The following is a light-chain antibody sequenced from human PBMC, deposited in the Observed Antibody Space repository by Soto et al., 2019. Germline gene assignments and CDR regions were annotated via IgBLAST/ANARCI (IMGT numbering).Light chain of an antibody. CDR1: HRVSSY. Sequence: IVLTQSPATLSVSPGERATISCRASHRVSSYLAWYQQKPGKAARLLIYAASTRATGIPARFSGSWCGTDFTLIISRLAPEDFALYYLLDFGSLPAFGQGTKVDIK. CDR2: AAS. CDR3: LDFGSLPA. J-gene: IGKJ1*01. V-gene: IGKV3-11*01.